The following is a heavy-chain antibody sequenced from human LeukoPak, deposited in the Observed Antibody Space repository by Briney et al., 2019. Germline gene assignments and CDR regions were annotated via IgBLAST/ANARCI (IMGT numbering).Heavy chain of an antibody. Sequence: ASVKVSRKASGGTFSSYAISWVRQAPGQGLEWMGGIIPIFGTANYAQKFQGRVTITADESTSTAYMELSSLRSEDTAVYYCASVLYYDFWSGYYTLDYWGQGTLVTVSS. J-gene: IGHJ4*02. CDR1: GGTFSSYA. V-gene: IGHV1-69*13. CDR2: IIPIFGTA. D-gene: IGHD3-3*01. CDR3: ASVLYYDFWSGYYTLDY.